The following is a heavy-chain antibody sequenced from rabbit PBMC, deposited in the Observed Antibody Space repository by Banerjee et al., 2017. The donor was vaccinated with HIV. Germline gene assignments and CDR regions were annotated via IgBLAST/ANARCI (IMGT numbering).Heavy chain of an antibody. Sequence: QSLEESGGGLVQPEGSLTLTCTASGFSFSSSYYMCWVRQAPGKGLEWIGCVYNGDGSTDYASWAKGRFTISRTSSTTVTLQMTSLTPADTATYFCARRYAVSSGGYNYFNLWGPGTLVTVS. CDR1: GFSFSSSYY. D-gene: IGHD1-1*01. J-gene: IGHJ4*01. V-gene: IGHV1S40*01. CDR3: ARRYAVSSGGYNYFNL. CDR2: VYNGDGST.